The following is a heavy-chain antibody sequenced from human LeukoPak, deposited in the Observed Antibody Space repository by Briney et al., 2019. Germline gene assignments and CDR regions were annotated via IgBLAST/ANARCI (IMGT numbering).Heavy chain of an antibody. CDR3: ARGASRGFDY. V-gene: IGHV3-48*02. J-gene: IGHJ4*01. Sequence: GGSLRLSCVASGFTFSTYSMNWVRQPPGKGLEWVSYISSSSSTIYYADSVKGRFTISRDNAKNSLYLQMNSLRDEDTAVFYCARGASRGFDYWGHGTLVTVSS. D-gene: IGHD5-24*01. CDR2: ISSSSSTI. CDR1: GFTFSTYS.